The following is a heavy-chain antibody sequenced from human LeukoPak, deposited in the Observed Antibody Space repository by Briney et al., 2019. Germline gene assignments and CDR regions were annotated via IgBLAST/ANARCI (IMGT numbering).Heavy chain of an antibody. CDR3: TRLYYYNSGSLKYYGMDV. J-gene: IGHJ6*02. V-gene: IGHV3-72*01. CDR2: SRNKAKSYTT. Sequence: GGSLRLSCAASGFTFSNYWMTWVRQAPGKGLEWVGRSRNKAKSYTTEYAASVKGRFTISRDDSKNSLYLQMNNLKTEDTAVYYCTRLYYYNSGSLKYYGMDVWGQGTTVTVSS. CDR1: GFTFSNYW. D-gene: IGHD3-10*01.